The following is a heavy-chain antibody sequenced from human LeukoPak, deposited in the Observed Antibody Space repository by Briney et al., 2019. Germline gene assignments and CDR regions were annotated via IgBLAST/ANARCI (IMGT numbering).Heavy chain of an antibody. J-gene: IGHJ4*02. CDR1: GGSISSYY. V-gene: IGHV4-59*01. D-gene: IGHD3-10*01. CDR3: ARASADYYGSGSTPFDY. CDR2: IYYSGST. Sequence: SETLSLTCTVSGGSISSYYWSWIRQPPGKGLEWIGYIYYSGSTNYNPSLKGRVTISVDTSKNQFSLKLSSVTAADTAVYYCARASADYYGSGSTPFDYWGQGTLVTVSS.